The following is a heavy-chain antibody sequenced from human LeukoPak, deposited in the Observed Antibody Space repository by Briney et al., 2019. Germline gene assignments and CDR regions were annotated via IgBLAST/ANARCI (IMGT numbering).Heavy chain of an antibody. J-gene: IGHJ5*02. Sequence: SVKVSCKASGGTLSTHAISWVRQAPGQGLEWMGGITPIFGRPNYAQKFQGRVTITTEESTSTAYMELSSLRSEDTVVYYCARVHCTSTVCYTGWFDPWGQGTLVTVSS. V-gene: IGHV1-69*05. CDR2: ITPIFGRP. D-gene: IGHD2-2*02. CDR1: GGTLSTHA. CDR3: ARVHCTSTVCYTGWFDP.